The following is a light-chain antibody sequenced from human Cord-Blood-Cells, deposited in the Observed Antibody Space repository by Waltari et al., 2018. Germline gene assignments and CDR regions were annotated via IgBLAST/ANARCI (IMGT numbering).Light chain of an antibody. Sequence: DIVMTQSPDSVAVSLGVRATTNCTSTQSVLYSSNNKNYLAWYQQKPGQPPKLLIDWASTRESGVPDRFSRSGSGTDFTLTISSLQAEDVAVYYCQQYYSTPYTFGQGTKLEIK. CDR1: QSVLYSSNNKNY. CDR2: WAS. V-gene: IGKV4-1*01. CDR3: QQYYSTPYT. J-gene: IGKJ2*01.